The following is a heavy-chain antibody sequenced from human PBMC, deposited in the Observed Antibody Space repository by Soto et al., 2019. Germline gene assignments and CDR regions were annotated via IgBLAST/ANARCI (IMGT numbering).Heavy chain of an antibody. CDR3: AKDRRDGDFMHILVVDF. D-gene: IGHD2-15*01. J-gene: IGHJ4*02. CDR1: GFSLSSYA. Sequence: QVQLVESGGGVVQTGGSLRLSCATSGFSLSSYAMHWVRQAPGKGLEWVALMSYDETKKYYADSVKGRFTISRDTSKNTLFFQMNNLRVEDTAVYYCAKDRRDGDFMHILVVDFWGQGALVTVSS. CDR2: MSYDETKK. V-gene: IGHV3-30*18.